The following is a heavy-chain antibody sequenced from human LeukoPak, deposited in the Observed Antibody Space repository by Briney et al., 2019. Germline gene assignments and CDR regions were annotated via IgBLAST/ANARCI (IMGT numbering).Heavy chain of an antibody. CDR3: ARDFRVVRGVIITDSWFDP. V-gene: IGHV3-11*01. J-gene: IGHJ5*02. CDR2: ISSSGSTI. Sequence: GGSLRLSCAASGFTFSDYYMSWIRQAPGKGLEWVSYISSSGSTIYYADSVKGRFTISRDNAKNSLYLQMNSLRAEDTAVYYCARDFRVVRGVIITDSWFDPWGQGTLVTVSS. D-gene: IGHD3-10*01. CDR1: GFTFSDYY.